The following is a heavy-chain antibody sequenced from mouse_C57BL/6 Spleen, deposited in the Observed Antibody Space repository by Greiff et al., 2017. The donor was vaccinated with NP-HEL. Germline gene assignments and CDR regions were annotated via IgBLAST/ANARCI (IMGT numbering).Heavy chain of an antibody. D-gene: IGHD4-1*01. CDR2: IHPNSGST. CDR1: GYTFTSYW. Sequence: QVQLKESGAELVKPGASVKLSCKASGYTFTSYWMHWVKQRPGQGLEWIGMIHPNSGSTNYNEKFKSKATLTVDKSSSTAYMQLSSLTSEDSAVYYCARSGTWGYIDVWGTGTTVTVSS. V-gene: IGHV1-64*01. CDR3: ARSGTWGYIDV. J-gene: IGHJ1*03.